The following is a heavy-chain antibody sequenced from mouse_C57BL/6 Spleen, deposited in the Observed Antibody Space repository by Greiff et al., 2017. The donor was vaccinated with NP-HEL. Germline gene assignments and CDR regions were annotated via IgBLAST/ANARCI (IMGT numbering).Heavy chain of an antibody. V-gene: IGHV14-4*01. CDR3: TTPYDYDKVFAY. J-gene: IGHJ3*01. CDR1: GFNIKDDY. Sequence: VHVKQSGAELVRPGASVKLSCTASGFNIKDDYMHWVKQRPEQGLEWIGWIDPENGDTEYASKFQGKATITADTSSNTAYLQLSSLTSEDTAVYYCTTPYDYDKVFAYWGQGTLVTVSA. D-gene: IGHD2-4*01. CDR2: IDPENGDT.